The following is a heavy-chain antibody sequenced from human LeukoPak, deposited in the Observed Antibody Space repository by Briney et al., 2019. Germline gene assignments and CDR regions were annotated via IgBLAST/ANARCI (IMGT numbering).Heavy chain of an antibody. Sequence: GASVKVSCKASGYTFTSYDINWVRQATGQGLEWMGWMNPNSGNTGYAQKFQGRVTMTRNTSISTAYMELSSLRSEDTAVYYCARGGPRDYDFWSGSRYYFDYWGQGTLVTVSS. J-gene: IGHJ4*02. CDR1: GYTFTSYD. CDR2: MNPNSGNT. CDR3: ARGGPRDYDFWSGSRYYFDY. V-gene: IGHV1-8*01. D-gene: IGHD3-3*01.